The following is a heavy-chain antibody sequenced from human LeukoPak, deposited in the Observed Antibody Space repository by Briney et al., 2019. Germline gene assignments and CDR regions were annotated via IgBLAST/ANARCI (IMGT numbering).Heavy chain of an antibody. CDR3: ARDLHYAFDI. D-gene: IGHD3-10*01. J-gene: IGHJ3*02. CDR1: GFTFSGYA. Sequence: GGSLRLSCAAAGFTFSGYAMNWVRQAPGEGLEWVSHIYSSDTTYADSVKGRFTISRDKAKNSLYLQMNSLRDEDTAVYYCARDLHYAFDIWGQGTMVTASS. CDR2: IYSSDTT. V-gene: IGHV3-48*02.